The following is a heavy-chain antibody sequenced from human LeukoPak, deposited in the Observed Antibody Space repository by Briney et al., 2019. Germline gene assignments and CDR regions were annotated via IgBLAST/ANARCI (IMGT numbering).Heavy chain of an antibody. CDR3: ARESRDVETEGFDY. D-gene: IGHD5-24*01. CDR1: GGSVNSGSHY. Sequence: SETLSLTCTVSGGSVNSGSHYWSWVRQPPGKGLEWIGYIYYSGSTKYNPSLKSRVTISVDTSKNQCSLKLNSVTAADTAVYYCARESRDVETEGFDYWGQGTLVTVSS. CDR2: IYYSGST. J-gene: IGHJ4*02. V-gene: IGHV4-61*01.